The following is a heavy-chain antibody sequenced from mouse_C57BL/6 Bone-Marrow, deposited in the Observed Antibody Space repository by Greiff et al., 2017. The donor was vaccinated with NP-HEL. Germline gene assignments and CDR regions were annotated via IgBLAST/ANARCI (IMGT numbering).Heavy chain of an antibody. CDR1: GYTFTDYY. V-gene: IGHV1-76*01. D-gene: IGHD2-4*01. J-gene: IGHJ4*01. Sequence: VQGVESGAELVRPGASVKLSCKASGYTFTDYYINWVKQRPGQGLEWVARIYPGSGNTYYNEKFKGKATLTAEKSSSTAYMQLSSLTSEDSAVYFCARGYDYLYAMDYWGQGTSVTVSS. CDR2: IYPGSGNT. CDR3: ARGYDYLYAMDY.